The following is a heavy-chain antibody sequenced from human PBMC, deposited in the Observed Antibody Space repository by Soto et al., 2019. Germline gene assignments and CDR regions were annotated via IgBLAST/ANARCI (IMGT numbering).Heavy chain of an antibody. CDR2: IYYSGST. Sequence: QVHLQESGPGLVKPSETLSLTCTVSGGSVSTGSYYWTWIRQPSGKGLEWIGHIYYSGSTNYNPSLKSRVTISLDTSRNQFSLKLSSVTAADTAVYYCAREYHPWGQGTLVTVSS. CDR3: AREYHP. D-gene: IGHD2-2*02. V-gene: IGHV4-61*01. CDR1: GGSVSTGSYY. J-gene: IGHJ5*02.